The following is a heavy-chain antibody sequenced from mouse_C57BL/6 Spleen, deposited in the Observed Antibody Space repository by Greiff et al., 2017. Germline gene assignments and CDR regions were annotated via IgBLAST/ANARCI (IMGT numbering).Heavy chain of an antibody. J-gene: IGHJ2*01. CDR2: ISYDGSN. D-gene: IGHD1-1*01. CDR1: GYSITSGYY. V-gene: IGHV3-6*01. CDR3: ARHYYGSSLFDY. Sequence: EVQLVESGPGLVKPSQSLSLTCSVTGYSITSGYYWNWIRQFPGNKLEWMGYISYDGSNNYNPSLKNRISITRDTSKNQFFLKLNSVTTEDTATYYCARHYYGSSLFDYWGQGTTLTVSS.